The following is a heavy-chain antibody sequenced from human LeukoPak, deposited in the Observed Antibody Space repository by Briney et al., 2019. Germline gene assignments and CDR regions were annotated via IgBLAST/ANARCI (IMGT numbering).Heavy chain of an antibody. CDR2: ISGTGNSP. V-gene: IGHV3-23*01. J-gene: IGHJ4*02. CDR1: GFTFSSHT. D-gene: IGHD1-26*01. CDR3: AKIVAISGRPREGFDY. Sequence: GGSLRLSCAASGFTFSSHTMSWVRQAPGKGLEWVSAISGTGNSPYYGDSVKGRFTISRDNSKNTLYLQMNSLRAEDTAVYYCAKIVAISGRPREGFDYWGQGTLVTVSS.